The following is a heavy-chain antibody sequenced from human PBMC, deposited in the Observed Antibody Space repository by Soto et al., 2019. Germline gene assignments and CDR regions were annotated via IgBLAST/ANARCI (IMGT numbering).Heavy chain of an antibody. CDR2: IYHSGST. J-gene: IGHJ3*02. Sequence: SETLSLTCAVSGGSISNYYWNWIRQPPGKGLEWIGYIYHSGSTYYNPSLKSRVTISVDRSKNQFSLKLSSVTAADTAVYYCARTPDIWGQGTMVTVS. V-gene: IGHV4-30-2*01. CDR3: ARTPDI. CDR1: GGSISNYY.